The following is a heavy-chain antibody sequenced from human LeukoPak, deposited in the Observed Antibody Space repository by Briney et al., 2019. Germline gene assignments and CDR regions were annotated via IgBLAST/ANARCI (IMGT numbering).Heavy chain of an antibody. CDR2: IIPIFGTA. CDR1: GGTFSSYA. Sequence: SVKVSCKASGGTFSSYAISWVRPAPGQGLAWMGRIIPIFGTANYAQKFQGRVTITADKSTSTAYMELSSLRSEDTAVYYCARQPTVRGYMDVWGKGTTVTVSS. D-gene: IGHD4-11*01. J-gene: IGHJ6*03. CDR3: ARQPTVRGYMDV. V-gene: IGHV1-69*06.